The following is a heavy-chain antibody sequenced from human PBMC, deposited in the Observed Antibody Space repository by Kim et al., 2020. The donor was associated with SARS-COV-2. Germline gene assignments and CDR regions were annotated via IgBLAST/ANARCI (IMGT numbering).Heavy chain of an antibody. V-gene: IGHV3-30*04. J-gene: IGHJ4*01. CDR3: ASPPDYYGSGSYLDY. Sequence: GGSLRLSCAASGFTFSSYAMHWVRQAPGKGLEWVAVISYDGSNKYYADSVKGRFTISRDNSKNTLYLQMNSLRAEDTAVYYCASPPDYYGSGSYLDYWG. CDR2: ISYDGSNK. CDR1: GFTFSSYA. D-gene: IGHD3-10*01.